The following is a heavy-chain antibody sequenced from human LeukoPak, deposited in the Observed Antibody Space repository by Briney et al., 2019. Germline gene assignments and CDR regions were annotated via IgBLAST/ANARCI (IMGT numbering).Heavy chain of an antibody. CDR3: ARALAEADSH. CDR2: IKQDGGEK. Sequence: PGGSLRLSCAASGLTFSSHGMLWVRQAPGKGLEWVANIKQDGGEKYYVDSVKGRFTISRDNAKNSLYLQMNSLRAEDTAVYYCARALAEADSHWGQGTLVTVSS. CDR1: GLTFSSHG. D-gene: IGHD6-13*01. V-gene: IGHV3-7*01. J-gene: IGHJ4*02.